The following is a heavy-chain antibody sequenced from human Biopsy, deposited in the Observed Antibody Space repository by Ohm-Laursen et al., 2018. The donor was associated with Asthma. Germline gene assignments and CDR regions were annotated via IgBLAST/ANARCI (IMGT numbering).Heavy chain of an antibody. Sequence: VSSVKVSCKAPGGTFSNFAISWVRQAPGQGLEWLGGIMTAFGTTNYAQKFQGRVTITADESTSTAYMEVTSLRSEDTAIYYCARCQVGYSSGWSLLLKKIYYSGMDVWGQGTAVTVSS. CDR3: ARCQVGYSSGWSLLLKKIYYSGMDV. CDR2: IMTAFGTT. V-gene: IGHV1-69*01. CDR1: GGTFSNFA. D-gene: IGHD6-19*01. J-gene: IGHJ6*02.